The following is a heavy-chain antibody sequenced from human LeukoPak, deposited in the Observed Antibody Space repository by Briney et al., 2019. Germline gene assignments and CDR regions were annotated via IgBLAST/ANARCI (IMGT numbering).Heavy chain of an antibody. D-gene: IGHD3-10*01. CDR1: GGSFSGYY. J-gene: IGHJ4*02. V-gene: IGHV4-34*01. CDR3: AREIWFGFYFDY. Sequence: SETLSLTCAVYGGSFSGYYWSWIRQPPGKGLEWIGEINHSGSTNYNPSLKSRVTISVDTSKNQFSLKLSSVTAADTAVYYCAREIWFGFYFDYWGQGTLVTVSS. CDR2: INHSGST.